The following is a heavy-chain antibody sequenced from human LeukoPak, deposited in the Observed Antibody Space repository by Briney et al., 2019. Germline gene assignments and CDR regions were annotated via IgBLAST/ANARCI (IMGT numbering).Heavy chain of an antibody. D-gene: IGHD3-22*01. CDR3: ANGGTYSSGP. V-gene: IGHV3-9*01. CDR1: GFTFDDYA. J-gene: IGHJ5*02. CDR2: ISWNSGSI. Sequence: PGRSLRLSCAASGFTFDDYAMHWVRQAPGKGLEWVSGISWNSGSIGYADSVKGRFTISRDNAKNSLFLQINSLRAEDTAVYYCANGGTYSSGPWGQGTLVTVSS.